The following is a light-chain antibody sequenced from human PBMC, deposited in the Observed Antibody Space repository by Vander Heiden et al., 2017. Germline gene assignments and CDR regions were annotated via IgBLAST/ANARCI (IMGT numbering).Light chain of an antibody. V-gene: IGKV1-5*03. CDR2: KAS. CDR1: QSISSW. Sequence: DIQVTPSPSTPSASIGDRVTITCRASQSISSWLAWYQQKPGKAPKVLIYKASSLESGVPSRFSGSGSGTEFTLTISSLQPDDFGTYYCQQYNSYSWTFGQGTKVEIK. CDR3: QQYNSYSWT. J-gene: IGKJ1*01.